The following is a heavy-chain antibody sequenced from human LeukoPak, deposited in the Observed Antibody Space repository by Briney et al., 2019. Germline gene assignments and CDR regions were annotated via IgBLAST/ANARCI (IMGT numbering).Heavy chain of an antibody. CDR3: ARVTSRLGVCDY. CDR2: IYHSGST. D-gene: IGHD2-8*01. J-gene: IGHJ4*02. Sequence: SETLSLTCTVSGYSISSGYYWGWIRQPPGKGLEWIGSIYHSGSTYCNPSLKSRVTISVDTSKNQFSLKLRSVTAADTAVYYCARVTSRLGVCDYWGQGSLVTVSS. CDR1: GYSISSGYY. V-gene: IGHV4-38-2*02.